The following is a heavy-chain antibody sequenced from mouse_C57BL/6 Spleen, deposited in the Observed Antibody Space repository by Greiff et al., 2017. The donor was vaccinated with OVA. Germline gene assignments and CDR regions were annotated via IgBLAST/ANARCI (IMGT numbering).Heavy chain of an antibody. V-gene: IGHV5-17*01. D-gene: IGHD2-4*01. Sequence: VQLKESGGGLVKPGGSLKLSCAASGFTFSDYGMHWVRQAPEKGLEWVAYISSGSSTIYYADTVKGRFTISRDNAKNTLFLQMTSLRSEDTAMYYCARQRGLRRDGYAMDYWGQGTSVTVSS. CDR3: ARQRGLRRDGYAMDY. CDR1: GFTFSDYG. CDR2: ISSGSSTI. J-gene: IGHJ4*01.